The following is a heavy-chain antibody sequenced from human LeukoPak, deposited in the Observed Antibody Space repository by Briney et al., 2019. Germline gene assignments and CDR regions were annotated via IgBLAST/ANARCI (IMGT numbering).Heavy chain of an antibody. J-gene: IGHJ5*02. V-gene: IGHV4-34*01. CDR3: ARGAHWITMVRGVRGWFDP. CDR1: GGSFSGYY. CDR2: INHSGST. D-gene: IGHD3-10*01. Sequence: PSETLSLTCAVYGGSFSGYYWSWIRQPPGKGLEWIGEINHSGSTNYNPSLKSGVTISVDTSKNQFSLKLSSVTAADTAVYYCARGAHWITMVRGVRGWFDPWGQGTLVTVSS.